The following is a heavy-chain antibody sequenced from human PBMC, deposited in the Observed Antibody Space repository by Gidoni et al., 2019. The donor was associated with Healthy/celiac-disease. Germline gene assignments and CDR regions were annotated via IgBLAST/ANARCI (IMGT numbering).Heavy chain of an antibody. CDR1: GWSFSGYY. J-gene: IGHJ4*02. CDR2: INHSGST. V-gene: IGHV4-34*01. Sequence: QVQLQQWGAGLLKPSETLSLTCAVYGWSFSGYYWSWIRQPPGKGLEWIGEINHSGSTNYNPSLKSRVTISVDTSKNQFSLKLSSVTAADTAVYYCARAAYYYDSSGLDYWGQGTLVTVSS. D-gene: IGHD3-22*01. CDR3: ARAAYYYDSSGLDY.